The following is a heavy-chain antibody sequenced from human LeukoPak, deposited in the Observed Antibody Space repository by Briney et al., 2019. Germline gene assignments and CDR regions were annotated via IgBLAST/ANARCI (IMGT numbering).Heavy chain of an antibody. CDR2: MWYDGSNK. V-gene: IGHV3-33*01. CDR3: AREYYYYYMDV. CDR1: GFTFSSYG. J-gene: IGHJ6*03. Sequence: GGSLRLSCAASGFTFSSYGMHWVRQAPGKGLEWVAVMWYDGSNKYYADSVKGRFTISRDNSKNTLYLQMNSLRAEDTAVYYCAREYYYYYMDVWGKGTTVTVSS.